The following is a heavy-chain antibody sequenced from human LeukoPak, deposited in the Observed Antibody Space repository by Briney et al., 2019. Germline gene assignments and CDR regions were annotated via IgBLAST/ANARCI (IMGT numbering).Heavy chain of an antibody. CDR3: ARDIPLGYCSGGSCYSDYYGVDV. V-gene: IGHV3-7*01. Sequence: GGSLRLSCAASGFTFSSYWMSWVRQAPGKGLEWVANIKQDGSEKYYVDSVKGRFTISRDNAKNSLYLQMNSLRAEDTAVYYCARDIPLGYCSGGSCYSDYYGVDVWGQGTTVTVSS. J-gene: IGHJ6*02. CDR2: IKQDGSEK. D-gene: IGHD2-15*01. CDR1: GFTFSSYW.